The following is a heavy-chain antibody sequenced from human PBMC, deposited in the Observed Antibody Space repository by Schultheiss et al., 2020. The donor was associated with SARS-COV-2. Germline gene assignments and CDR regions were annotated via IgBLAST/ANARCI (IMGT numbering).Heavy chain of an antibody. CDR2: IDPSDSYT. CDR1: GYSFTSYW. V-gene: IGHV5-10-1*01. Sequence: KVSCKGSGYSFTSYWISWVRQMPGKGLEWMGRIDPSDSYTNYSPSFQGHVTISADKSISTAYLQWSSLKASDTAMYYCARLGDDCGGDCWGYFDYWGQGTLVTVSS. J-gene: IGHJ4*02. CDR3: ARLGDDCGGDCWGYFDY. D-gene: IGHD2-21*02.